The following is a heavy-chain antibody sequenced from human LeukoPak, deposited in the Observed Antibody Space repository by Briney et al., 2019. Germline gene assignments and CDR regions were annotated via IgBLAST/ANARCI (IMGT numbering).Heavy chain of an antibody. CDR1: GFTFSSYS. CDR3: AKDDDDFWSGYYPFDY. CDR2: ISSSSSTI. Sequence: GGSLRLSCAASGFTFSSYSMNWVRQAPGKGLEWVSSISSSSSTIYYADSVKGRFTISRDNAKNSLYLQMNSLRAEDTAVYYCAKDDDDFWSGYYPFDYWGQGALVTVSS. D-gene: IGHD3-3*01. J-gene: IGHJ4*02. V-gene: IGHV3-48*01.